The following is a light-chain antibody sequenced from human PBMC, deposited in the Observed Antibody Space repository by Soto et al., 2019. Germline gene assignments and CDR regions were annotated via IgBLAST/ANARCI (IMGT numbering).Light chain of an antibody. V-gene: IGKV2-30*02. CDR2: QVS. CDR1: QGLLHSNGDTF. Sequence: DVVMTQSPLSLPVTLGQPASISCRSSQGLLHSNGDTFLSWFQQRPGQSPRRLIYQVSNRDSGVPDRFSGSGSGTDFSLTISRVEAEDVGIYYCMQGTHWPYTFGQGTTLEI. J-gene: IGKJ2*01. CDR3: MQGTHWPYT.